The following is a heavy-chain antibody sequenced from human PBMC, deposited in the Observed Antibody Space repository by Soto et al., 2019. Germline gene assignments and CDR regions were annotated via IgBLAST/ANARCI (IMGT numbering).Heavy chain of an antibody. CDR2: IIGSGVST. Sequence: GGSLRLSCAASGFTFSIYTMSWVRQAPGKGLEWVSGIIGSGVSTNYGDSVKGRVTISRDNSNNKVFLQMNNLRAEDTALYYCARVSPYCSSTSCFTDYWGQGTLVTVSS. CDR3: ARVSPYCSSTSCFTDY. D-gene: IGHD2-2*02. CDR1: GFTFSIYT. V-gene: IGHV3-23*01. J-gene: IGHJ4*02.